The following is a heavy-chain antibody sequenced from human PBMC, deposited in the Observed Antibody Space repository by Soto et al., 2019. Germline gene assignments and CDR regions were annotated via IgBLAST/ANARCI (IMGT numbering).Heavy chain of an antibody. J-gene: IGHJ4*02. CDR3: ARRAEPGRHFDY. CDR2: INRDSSDI. CDR1: GFTFDDYA. D-gene: IGHD1-1*01. V-gene: IGHV3-9*01. Sequence: EVQLMESGGGLVQPGRSLRLSCAASGFTFDDYAMHWVRQAPGKGLEWVSGINRDSSDIIYADSVRGRFTTSRDNAKNSLYLQMISLRPEDTALYYCARRAEPGRHFDYWGQGALVTVSS.